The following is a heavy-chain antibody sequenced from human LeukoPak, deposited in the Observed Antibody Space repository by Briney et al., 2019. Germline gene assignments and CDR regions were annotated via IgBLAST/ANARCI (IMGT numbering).Heavy chain of an antibody. CDR3: ARAGGFYYYYLDV. V-gene: IGHV1-2*02. D-gene: IGHD3-10*01. J-gene: IGHJ6*03. CDR2: INPNSGGI. Sequence: ASVNVSCMASGYTFTGYYIHWVRQAPGQGLEGLGYINPNSGGIHCAHNFQGRVAMTIDTSINTAYMELSRLRSDDTAVYYCARAGGFYYYYLDVWGKGTTVTV. CDR1: GYTFTGYY.